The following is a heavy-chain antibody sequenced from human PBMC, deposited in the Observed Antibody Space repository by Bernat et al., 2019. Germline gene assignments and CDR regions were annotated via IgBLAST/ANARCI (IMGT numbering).Heavy chain of an antibody. V-gene: IGHV3-21*01. D-gene: IGHD1-26*01. Sequence: EVQLVESGGGLVKPGGSLRLSCAASGFTFSSYSMNWVRQAPGKGLEWVSSISSSSSYIYYADSVKGRFTISRDNSKNTLYLQMNSLRAEDTAVYYCARLVGAPPGPIPDDAFDIWGQGTMVTVSS. J-gene: IGHJ3*02. CDR1: GFTFSSYS. CDR2: ISSSSSYI. CDR3: ARLVGAPPGPIPDDAFDI.